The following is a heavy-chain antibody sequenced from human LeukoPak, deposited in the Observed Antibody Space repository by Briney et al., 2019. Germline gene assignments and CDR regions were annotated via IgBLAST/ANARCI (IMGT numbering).Heavy chain of an antibody. D-gene: IGHD3-22*01. V-gene: IGHV3-9*01. Sequence: GGSLRLSCAASGFTFDDYAMHWVRQAPGKGLEWVSGISWNSGSIGYADSVKGRFTISRDNAKNSLYLQMNSLRAEDTAVYYCASECRFCRYYYDSSGYPRNAFDIWGQGTMVTVSS. CDR2: ISWNSGSI. CDR1: GFTFDDYA. J-gene: IGHJ3*02. CDR3: ASECRFCRYYYDSSGYPRNAFDI.